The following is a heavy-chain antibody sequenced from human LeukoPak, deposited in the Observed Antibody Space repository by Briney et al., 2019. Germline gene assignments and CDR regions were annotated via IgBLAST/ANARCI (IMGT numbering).Heavy chain of an antibody. D-gene: IGHD3-22*01. V-gene: IGHV1-18*01. CDR2: ISAYNGNT. Sequence: ASVKVSCKASGYTFTSYGISWVRQAPGQGLEWMGWISAYNGNTNYAQKLQGRVTMTTDTSTSTAYMGLRSLRSDDTAVYYCARPGTYYYDRGAFDIWGQGTMVTVSS. CDR3: ARPGTYYYDRGAFDI. J-gene: IGHJ3*02. CDR1: GYTFTSYG.